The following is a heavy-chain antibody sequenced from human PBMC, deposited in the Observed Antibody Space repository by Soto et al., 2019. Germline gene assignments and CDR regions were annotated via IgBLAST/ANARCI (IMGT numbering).Heavy chain of an antibody. V-gene: IGHV4-39*01. J-gene: IGHJ6*03. D-gene: IGHD4-17*01. CDR1: GGSITSSSYY. Sequence: SETLSLTCTVSGGSITSSSYYWGWIRQPPGKGLEWIGSIYYSGITHYNPSLKSRVTISIDTSKNQFSLKLSSVTAADTAVYYCARRQTFYGEHSMDVWGIGTTVTVSS. CDR2: IYYSGIT. CDR3: ARRQTFYGEHSMDV.